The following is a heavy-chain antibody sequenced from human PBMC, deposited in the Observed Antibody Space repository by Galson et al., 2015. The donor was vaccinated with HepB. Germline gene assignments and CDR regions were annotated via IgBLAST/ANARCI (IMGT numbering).Heavy chain of an antibody. CDR2: INTNTGNP. J-gene: IGHJ1*01. CDR1: GYTFTSSA. D-gene: IGHD3-3*01. Sequence: SVKVSCKASGYTFTSSAMNWVRQAPGQGLEWMGWINTNTGNPTYAQGFTGRFVFSLDTSVSTAYLQISSLKAEDTAVYYCARLTYYDFWSGYYSSAEYFQHWGQGTLVTVSS. CDR3: ARLTYYDFWSGYYSSAEYFQH. V-gene: IGHV7-4-1*02.